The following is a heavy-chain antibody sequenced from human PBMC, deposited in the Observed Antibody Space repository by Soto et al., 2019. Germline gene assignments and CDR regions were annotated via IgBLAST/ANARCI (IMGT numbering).Heavy chain of an antibody. Sequence: GGSLRLSCVASGFTFGDYTMSWFRQAPGGGLEWVSFIRSKAYGATTEYAASVKGRFTISRDDSKSIAYLQMNSLKSEDTAVYYCARDLASSVNDDFYGMDGWGQGNTVTVSS. D-gene: IGHD4-17*01. CDR2: IRSKAYGATT. CDR3: ARDLASSVNDDFYGMDG. J-gene: IGHJ6*02. V-gene: IGHV3-49*03. CDR1: GFTFGDYT.